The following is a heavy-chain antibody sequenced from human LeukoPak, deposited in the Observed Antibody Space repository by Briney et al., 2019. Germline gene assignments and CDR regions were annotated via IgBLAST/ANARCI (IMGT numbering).Heavy chain of an antibody. V-gene: IGHV3-21*01. CDR3: ARKYYYDSSTYYSFDN. CDR2: ISSSSGYI. J-gene: IGHJ4*02. Sequence: GGSLRLSCTASGFTFSTYTMNWVRQAPGKGLEWVSSISSSSGYIYYADLVKGRFTVSRDNAENSVYLQMNSLRAEDTAMYYCARKYYYDSSTYYSFDNWGQGTLVTVSS. D-gene: IGHD3-22*01. CDR1: GFTFSTYT.